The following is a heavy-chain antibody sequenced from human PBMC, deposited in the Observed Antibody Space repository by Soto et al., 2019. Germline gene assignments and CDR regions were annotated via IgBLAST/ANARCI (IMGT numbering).Heavy chain of an antibody. CDR3: AKGGPDCASTTCYLLVAFDI. V-gene: IGHV3-30*18. CDR2: ISHDGNNK. Sequence: QVQLVQSGGGVVQPRRSLRLSCAASGFTFSSYVTHWVRQAPGKGLEWVAVISHDGNNKYYADSVKGRFTISRDKSKNTLYLQMNSLTTEDTAVYYCAKGGPDCASTTCYLLVAFDIWGQGTMVTVSS. J-gene: IGHJ3*02. CDR1: GFTFSSYV. D-gene: IGHD2-2*01.